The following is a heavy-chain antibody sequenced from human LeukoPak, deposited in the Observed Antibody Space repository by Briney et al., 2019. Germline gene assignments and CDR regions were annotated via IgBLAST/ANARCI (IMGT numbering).Heavy chain of an antibody. Sequence: GGSLRLSCAASGFSFSSYAVTWVRQAPGKGLEWVSLIASSGLNTYYADSVRGRFTISRDNSKNTLSLQMNSLRVEDTAIYYCARDIELSTWGLGTLVTVSS. CDR3: ARDIELST. V-gene: IGHV3-23*01. CDR1: GFSFSSYA. D-gene: IGHD5-12*01. J-gene: IGHJ3*01. CDR2: IASSGLNT.